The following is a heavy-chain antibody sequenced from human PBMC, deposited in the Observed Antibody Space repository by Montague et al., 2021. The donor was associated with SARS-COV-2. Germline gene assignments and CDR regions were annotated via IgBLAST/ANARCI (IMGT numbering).Heavy chain of an antibody. CDR1: GGSISSYY. D-gene: IGHD3-3*01. CDR3: AGTYYDFWSGFIHYDYMDV. CDR2: IYYSGST. J-gene: IGHJ6*03. V-gene: IGHV4-59*01. Sequence: SETLSLTCTVSGGSISSYYWSWIRQPPGKGLEWIGYIYYSGSTNYNPSLKSRVTISVDTSKNQFSLKLSSVTAADTAVYYCAGTYYDFWSGFIHYDYMDVWGQGTTVTVSS.